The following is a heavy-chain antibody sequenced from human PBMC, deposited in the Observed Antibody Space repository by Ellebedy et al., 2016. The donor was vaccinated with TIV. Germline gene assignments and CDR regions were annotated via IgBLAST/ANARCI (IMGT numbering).Heavy chain of an antibody. J-gene: IGHJ6*02. V-gene: IGHV1-46*04. CDR3: ATDGNCSSTSCYGDYYYYGMDV. CDR1: GYTFTSYY. D-gene: IGHD2-2*01. Sequence: ASVKVSCKASGYTFTSYYMHWVRQAPGQGLEWMGIINPSGGSTSYAQKLQGRVTMTRDTSTSTVYMELSSLRSEDTAVYYCATDGNCSSTSCYGDYYYYGMDVWGQGTTVTVSS. CDR2: INPSGGST.